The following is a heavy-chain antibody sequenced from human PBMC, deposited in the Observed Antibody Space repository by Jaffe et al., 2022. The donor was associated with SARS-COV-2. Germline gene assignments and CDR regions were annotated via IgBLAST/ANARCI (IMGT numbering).Heavy chain of an antibody. D-gene: IGHD2-15*01. CDR1: GFIFSSYA. J-gene: IGHJ4*02. CDR2: ISYDGGST. V-gene: IGHV3-64*01. Sequence: EVQLVESGGGLVQPGGSLRLSCAASGFIFSSYAMHWVRQAPGKGLEYVSAISYDGGSTYYARSVQGRFTISRDNSKNTLYLQMGSLRTEDMAVYYCARGRRENIPLKAALYDSWGQGTLVTVSS. CDR3: ARGRRENIPLKAALYDS.